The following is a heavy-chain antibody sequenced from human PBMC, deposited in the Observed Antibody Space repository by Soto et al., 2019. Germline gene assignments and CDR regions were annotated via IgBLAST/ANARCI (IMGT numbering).Heavy chain of an antibody. Sequence: PWGSLRLSCAASGFTFSDHWIHWVRQAPGKGLVWVSRIDSEGSTTNYADSVKGRFTISRDNAKNTLFLQMNSPRVEDTAVYYCASGSEYYDFWSGYSLADSWGQGTLVTVSS. J-gene: IGHJ4*02. CDR1: GFTFSDHW. D-gene: IGHD3-3*01. V-gene: IGHV3-74*01. CDR2: IDSEGSTT. CDR3: ASGSEYYDFWSGYSLADS.